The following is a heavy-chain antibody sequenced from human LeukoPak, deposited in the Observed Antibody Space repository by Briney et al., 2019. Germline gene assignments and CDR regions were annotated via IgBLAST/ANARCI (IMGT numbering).Heavy chain of an antibody. V-gene: IGHV3-20*04. CDR2: INWNGGST. Sequence: GGSLRLSCAASGFTFDDYGMSWVRQAPGKGQEWVSGINWNGGSTGYADSVKGRFTISRDNAKNSLYLQMNSLKAEDTAIYYCAREVGTPQAFDIWGQGTMVTVSS. D-gene: IGHD1-26*01. CDR1: GFTFDDYG. CDR3: AREVGTPQAFDI. J-gene: IGHJ3*02.